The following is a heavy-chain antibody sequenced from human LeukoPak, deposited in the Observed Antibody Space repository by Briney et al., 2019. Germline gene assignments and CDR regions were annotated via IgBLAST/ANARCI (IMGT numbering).Heavy chain of an antibody. J-gene: IGHJ4*02. V-gene: IGHV3-48*01. CDR2: IGSGTSTI. Sequence: EGSLRLSCAASGFTFSSYGMNWVRQAPGKGLEWVSYIGSGTSTIYYADSVKGRFTIPRDNAQDSLYLQMNSLRAEDTAVYYCARRFDIWGQGTLVTVSS. CDR1: GFTFSSYG. CDR3: ARRFDI.